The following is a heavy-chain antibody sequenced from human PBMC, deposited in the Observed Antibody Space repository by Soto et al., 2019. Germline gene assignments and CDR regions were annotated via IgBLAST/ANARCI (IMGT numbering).Heavy chain of an antibody. CDR2: ISYDGSNQ. CDR1: GFTFSSYG. V-gene: IGHV3-30*18. J-gene: IGHJ4*02. CDR3: AKDTYSRGIAAAGTDY. D-gene: IGHD6-13*01. Sequence: QVQLVESGGGVVQPGRSLRLSCAASGFTFSSYGMHWVRQAPGKGLEWVAVISYDGSNQYYADSVKGRFTISRDNSKNTLYLQMNSLRAEDTAVYYCAKDTYSRGIAAAGTDYWGQGTLVTVSS.